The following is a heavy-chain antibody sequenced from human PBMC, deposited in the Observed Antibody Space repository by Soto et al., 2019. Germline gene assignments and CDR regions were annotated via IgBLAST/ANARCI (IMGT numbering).Heavy chain of an antibody. CDR3: ARWGTTGGLDV. D-gene: IGHD3-16*01. Sequence: QVQLVESGGGGVQPGAALRLSCVGSGFTFRSYVIHWVRQAPGKGLEWVALTSYDGSNKYYDDSVKGRFTISRDNSRNTLDLHMDSLRVDDTALYYCARWGTTGGLDVWGQGTLVSVSS. J-gene: IGHJ4*02. CDR2: TSYDGSNK. CDR1: GFTFRSYV. V-gene: IGHV3-30*19.